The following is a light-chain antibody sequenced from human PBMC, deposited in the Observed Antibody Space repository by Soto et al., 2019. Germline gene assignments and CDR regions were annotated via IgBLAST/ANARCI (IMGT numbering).Light chain of an antibody. CDR2: GSS. CDR1: QSVSSN. Sequence: EIVMTQSPATLSVSPGERATLSCRASQSVSSNLAWYQQKPGQAPRLLIYGSSTRATGIPARFSGSGSGTDFTLTISSLQSEDFAVYYCQQYNNWPLTFGGGPKVDIK. V-gene: IGKV3-15*01. J-gene: IGKJ4*01. CDR3: QQYNNWPLT.